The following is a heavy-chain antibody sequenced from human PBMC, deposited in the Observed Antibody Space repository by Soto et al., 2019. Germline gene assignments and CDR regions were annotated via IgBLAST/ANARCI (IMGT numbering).Heavy chain of an antibody. D-gene: IGHD2-2*02. CDR1: GYRFTRYW. J-gene: IGHJ6*02. Sequence: GESLTTSCKGPGYRFTRYWISWVLQMPGKGLEWMGRIDPSDSYTNYSPSFQGHVTISADKSISTAYLQWSSLKSSDTAMYYCARQYTDSYYGMDVWGQGTTVTVSS. V-gene: IGHV5-10-1*01. CDR2: IDPSDSYT. CDR3: ARQYTDSYYGMDV.